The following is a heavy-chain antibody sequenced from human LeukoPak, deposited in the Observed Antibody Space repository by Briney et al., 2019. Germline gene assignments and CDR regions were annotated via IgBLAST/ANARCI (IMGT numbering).Heavy chain of an antibody. V-gene: IGHV3-30-3*01. J-gene: IGHJ3*02. CDR2: ISYDGSNK. CDR1: GFTFSSYG. Sequence: GGSLRLSCAASGFTFSSYGMHWVRQAPGKGLEWVAVISYDGSNKYYADSVKGRFTISRDNSRNTLYLQMNSLRAEDTAVYYCACASPPLLWFGELGAVGAFDIWGQGTMVTVSS. CDR3: ACASPPLLWFGELGAVGAFDI. D-gene: IGHD3-10*01.